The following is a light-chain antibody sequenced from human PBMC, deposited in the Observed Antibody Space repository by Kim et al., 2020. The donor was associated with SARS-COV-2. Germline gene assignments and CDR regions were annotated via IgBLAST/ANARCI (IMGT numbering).Light chain of an antibody. CDR1: QSVSSY. CDR3: QQRSNWALT. CDR2: DAS. V-gene: IGKV3-11*01. Sequence: LSPGERATRSCRASQSVSSYLAWYQQKPGQAPRLLIYDASNRATGIPARFSGSGSGTDFTLTISSLEPEDFAVYYCQQRSNWALTFGGGTKVEIK. J-gene: IGKJ4*01.